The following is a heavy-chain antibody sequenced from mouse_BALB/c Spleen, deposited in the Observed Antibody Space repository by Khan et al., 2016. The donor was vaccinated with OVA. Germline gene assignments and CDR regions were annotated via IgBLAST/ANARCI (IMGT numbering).Heavy chain of an antibody. V-gene: IGHV3-2*02. CDR1: GYSITSDYA. CDR2: ISYSGRT. D-gene: IGHD1-1*01. Sequence: EVQLQESGPGLVKPSQSLSLTCTVTGYSITSDYAWNWIRQFPGNKLEWMGYISYSGRTSYNPSLKSRISITRNTSQNQFFLQLNSVTTEYTATYYCARSVTITTVVATDFDYWGQGTTLTVSS. CDR3: ARSVTITTVVATDFDY. J-gene: IGHJ2*01.